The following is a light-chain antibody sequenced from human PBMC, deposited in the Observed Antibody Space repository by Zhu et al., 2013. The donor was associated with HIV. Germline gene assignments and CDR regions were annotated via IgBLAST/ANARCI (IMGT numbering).Light chain of an antibody. CDR2: DTN. CDR1: SSNIGSNS. CDR3: GTWDSSLTTGHAV. V-gene: IGLV1-51*01. J-gene: IGLJ2*01. Sequence: QSVLTQPPSVSAAPGQKVTISCSGSSSNIGSNSVSWYQQLPGTAPKLLIYDTNKPPSGIPDRFSGSKSGTSATLDITGLQTGDEADYYCGTWDSSLTTGHAVFGGGTKVTVL.